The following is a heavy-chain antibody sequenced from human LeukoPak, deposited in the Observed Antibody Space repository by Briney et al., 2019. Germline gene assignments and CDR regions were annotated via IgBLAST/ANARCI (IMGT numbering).Heavy chain of an antibody. CDR3: AGRGHRYSRD. D-gene: IGHD2-15*01. J-gene: IGHJ1*01. CDR1: GDFVTSGY. Sequence: SETLSLTCTVSGDFVTSGYWSWIRQPPGKGLEWIGYIYDNGITEYNPPLKSRLTISVDTSNHQFSLNLSSVTAADTAVYYCAGRGHRYSRDWGQGILVTVSS. V-gene: IGHV4-4*09. CDR2: IYDNGIT.